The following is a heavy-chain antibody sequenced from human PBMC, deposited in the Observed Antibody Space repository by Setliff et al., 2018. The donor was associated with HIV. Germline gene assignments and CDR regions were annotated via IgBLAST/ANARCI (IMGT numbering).Heavy chain of an antibody. D-gene: IGHD1-26*01. V-gene: IGHV1-69*05. Sequence: SVKVSCKASGGTFTTITWVRQAPGQGLEWMGGGIPMYNTETYAQKSQDRITITTDESTSTSYMELRSLRSEDTAIYYCARGNIGDSGSSFGNWFDPWGQGTLVTVSS. CDR3: ARGNIGDSGSSFGNWFDP. CDR2: GIPMYNTE. CDR1: GGTFTT. J-gene: IGHJ5*02.